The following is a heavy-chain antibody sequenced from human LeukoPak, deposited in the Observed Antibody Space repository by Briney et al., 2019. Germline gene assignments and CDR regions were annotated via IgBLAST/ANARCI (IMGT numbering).Heavy chain of an antibody. CDR1: GFTFSSYE. V-gene: IGHV3-48*03. CDR2: ISRSGSNI. CDR3: ARDIKAQYQDAFDI. Sequence: GGSLRLSCAASGFTFSSYEMNWVRQAPGKGLEWVSYISRSGSNIKYAGYVQARFTISRRNANNSVYLHTNSLSAEDTAVYYCARDIKAQYQDAFDIWGQGTMVTVSS. J-gene: IGHJ3*02. D-gene: IGHD2-2*01.